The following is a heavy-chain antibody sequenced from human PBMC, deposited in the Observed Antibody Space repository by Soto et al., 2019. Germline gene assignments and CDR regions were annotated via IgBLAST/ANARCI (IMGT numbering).Heavy chain of an antibody. CDR1: GGSISSGGYS. D-gene: IGHD2-15*01. CDR3: ARGRGVARRNYGMDV. J-gene: IGHJ6*02. Sequence: QLQLQESGSGLVKPSQTLSLTCAVSGGSISSGGYSWSWIRQPPGKGLEWIGYIYHSGSTYYNPSLKSRVTISVDRSKNQFSLKLSSVTAADTAVYYCARGRGVARRNYGMDVWGQGTTVTVSS. V-gene: IGHV4-30-2*01. CDR2: IYHSGST.